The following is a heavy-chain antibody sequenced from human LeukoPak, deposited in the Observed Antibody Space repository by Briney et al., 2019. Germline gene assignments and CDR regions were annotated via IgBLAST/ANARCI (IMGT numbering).Heavy chain of an antibody. D-gene: IGHD3-22*01. Sequence: SETLSLTCTVSGGSIISSNYFWGWIRQPPGKGLEWIGNIYYSGATHYNPSLKSRVTISVDTSKNQFSLNLSSVTAADTAVYYCATLTRPDTSGEVDYWGQGTLVSVSS. CDR2: IYYSGAT. CDR3: ATLTRPDTSGEVDY. V-gene: IGHV4-39*01. CDR1: GGSIISSNYF. J-gene: IGHJ4*02.